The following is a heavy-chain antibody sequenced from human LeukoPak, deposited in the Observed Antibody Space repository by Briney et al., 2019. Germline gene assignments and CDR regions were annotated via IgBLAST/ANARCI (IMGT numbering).Heavy chain of an antibody. Sequence: PGGSLRLSCAASGFTFRTYGMHWVRQAPGKGLEWVAFIRYGGSNKYYADSVKGRFTISRDNSKNTLYLQMNSLRAEDTAVYYCTSMVRGYRNAFDIWGQGTMVTVSS. CDR2: IRYGGSNK. D-gene: IGHD3-10*01. CDR3: TSMVRGYRNAFDI. CDR1: GFTFRTYG. V-gene: IGHV3-30*02. J-gene: IGHJ3*02.